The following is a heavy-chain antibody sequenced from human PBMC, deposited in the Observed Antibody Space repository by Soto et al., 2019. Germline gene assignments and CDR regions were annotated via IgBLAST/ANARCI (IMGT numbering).Heavy chain of an antibody. D-gene: IGHD5-12*01. CDR3: AREEGSGYDLRYFQH. CDR2: IKQDGSEK. Sequence: GGSLRLSCAASGFTFSSYWMSWVRQAPGKGLEWVANIKQDGSEKYYVDSVKGRFTISRDNAKNSLYLQMNSLRAEDTAVYYCAREEGSGYDLRYFQHWGQGTLVTVSS. V-gene: IGHV3-7*03. CDR1: GFTFSSYW. J-gene: IGHJ1*01.